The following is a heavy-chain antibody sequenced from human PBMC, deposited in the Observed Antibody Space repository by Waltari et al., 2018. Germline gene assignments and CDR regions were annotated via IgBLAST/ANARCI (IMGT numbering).Heavy chain of an antibody. CDR3: AGPYPLYDYVWGSYRDGAFDI. J-gene: IGHJ3*02. Sequence: GRGLEWVSSISSSSSYIYDADSVKGRFIISRDNAKNSLYLQMNSLRAEDTAVYYCAGPYPLYDYVWGSYRDGAFDIWGQGTMVTVSS. V-gene: IGHV3-21*01. CDR2: ISSSSSYI. D-gene: IGHD3-16*02.